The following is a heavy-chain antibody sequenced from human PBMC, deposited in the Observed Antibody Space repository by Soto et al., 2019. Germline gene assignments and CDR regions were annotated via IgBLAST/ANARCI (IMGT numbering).Heavy chain of an antibody. V-gene: IGHV3-74*01. CDR1: GFTFSSYW. Sequence: GGSLRLSCXASGFTFSSYWMHWVRQAPGKGLVWVSRINSDGSSTSYADSVKGRFTISRDNAKNTLYLQMNSLRAEDTAVYYCARDPSFYYDSSGYYPGPYGMDVWGQGTTVTVSS. CDR3: ARDPSFYYDSSGYYPGPYGMDV. J-gene: IGHJ6*02. D-gene: IGHD3-22*01. CDR2: INSDGSST.